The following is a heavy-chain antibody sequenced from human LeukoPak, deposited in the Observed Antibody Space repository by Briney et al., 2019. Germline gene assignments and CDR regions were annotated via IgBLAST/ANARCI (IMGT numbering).Heavy chain of an antibody. D-gene: IGHD2-2*01. CDR3: ARQNFYRYCRSTSCYRPYYYYYMDV. CDR2: INHSGST. Sequence: SETLSLTCAVYGGSFSGYYWSWIRQPPRQGLELIGEINHSGSTNYNPSLKIRVTISVDTSKNQFSLKLSSVTAADTTVYYCARQNFYRYCRSTSCYRPYYYYYMDVWGKGATVTISS. V-gene: IGHV4-34*01. J-gene: IGHJ6*03. CDR1: GGSFSGYY.